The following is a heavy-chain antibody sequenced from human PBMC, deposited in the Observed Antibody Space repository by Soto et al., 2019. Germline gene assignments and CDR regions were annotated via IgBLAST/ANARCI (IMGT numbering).Heavy chain of an antibody. CDR3: TRGIVATQYGMDV. CDR1: GFTFGDYA. V-gene: IGHV3-49*03. Sequence: EVPLVESGGGLVQPGRSLRLSCTASGFTFGDYAMSWFRQAPGKGLEWVGFIRSKAYGGTTEYAASVKGRFTISRDDSKSIAYLQMNSLKTEDTAVYYCTRGIVATQYGMDVWGQGTTVTVSS. J-gene: IGHJ6*02. CDR2: IRSKAYGGTT. D-gene: IGHD5-12*01.